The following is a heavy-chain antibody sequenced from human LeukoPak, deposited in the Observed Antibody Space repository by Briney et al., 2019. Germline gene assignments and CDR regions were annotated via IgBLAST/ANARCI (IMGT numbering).Heavy chain of an antibody. Sequence: ASVKVSCKASGYTFTSYGISWVRQAPGQGLEWMGWISAYNGNTNYAQKLQGRVTMTTDTSTSTAYMELRSLSSDDTAVYYCARVRARGVVPPQRGFDPWGQGTLVTVSS. CDR1: GYTFTSYG. J-gene: IGHJ5*02. CDR2: ISAYNGNT. CDR3: ARVRARGVVPPQRGFDP. V-gene: IGHV1-18*01. D-gene: IGHD2-2*01.